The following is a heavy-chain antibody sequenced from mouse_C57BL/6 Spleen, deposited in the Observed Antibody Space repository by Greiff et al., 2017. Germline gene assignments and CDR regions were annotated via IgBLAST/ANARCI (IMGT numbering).Heavy chain of an antibody. D-gene: IGHD4-1*01. CDR2: IDPSDSEN. J-gene: IGHJ1*03. V-gene: IGHV1-52*01. CDR1: GYTFTSYW. Sequence: VQLQQPGAELVRPGSSVKLSCKASGYTFTSYWMHWVKQRPIQGLEWIGNIDPSDSENHYNQKFKDKATLTVDKSSSKAYMQLSGLTSEDSAVYYCARGGLTGTWYFDVWGTGTTVTVSS. CDR3: ARGGLTGTWYFDV.